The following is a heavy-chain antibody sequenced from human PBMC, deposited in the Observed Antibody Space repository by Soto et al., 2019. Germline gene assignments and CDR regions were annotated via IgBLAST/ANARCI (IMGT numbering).Heavy chain of an antibody. D-gene: IGHD3-10*01. V-gene: IGHV1-3*01. CDR1: GYTFSNFA. Sequence: GASVKVSCKASGYTFSNFAMHWVRQAPGQRLEWMGWINPGNDNTKYSLSFQGRVTITRDTSASTAFMELSSLRSEDTAVYYCARAVARGVKTIYYYYGMDVWGQGTTVTVSS. CDR3: ARAVARGVKTIYYYYGMDV. J-gene: IGHJ6*02. CDR2: INPGNDNT.